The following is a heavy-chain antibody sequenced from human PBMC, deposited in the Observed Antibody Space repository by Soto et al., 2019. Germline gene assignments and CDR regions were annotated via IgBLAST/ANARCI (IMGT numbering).Heavy chain of an antibody. D-gene: IGHD6-19*01. CDR3: ARAYGESVYSSGWYGNWFDP. J-gene: IGHJ5*02. Sequence: QVQLVQSGAEVKKPGSSVKVSCKASGGTFSSYAISWVRQAPGQGLEWMGGIIPIFGTANYAQKFQGRVTITADESTSTAYMELRSLRSEDTAVYYCARAYGESVYSSGWYGNWFDPWGQGTLVTVSS. CDR1: GGTFSSYA. CDR2: IIPIFGTA. V-gene: IGHV1-69*12.